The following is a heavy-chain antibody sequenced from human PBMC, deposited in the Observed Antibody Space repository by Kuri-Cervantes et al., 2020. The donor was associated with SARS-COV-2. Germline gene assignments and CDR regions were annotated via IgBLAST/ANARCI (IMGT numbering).Heavy chain of an antibody. D-gene: IGHD6-6*01. CDR1: GFTFSSYW. CDR3: AKDYYSSSSNYFDY. Sequence: GSLRLSCAASGFTFSSYWMSWVRQAPGKGLEWVANIKQDGSEKYYVDSVKGRFTISRDNAKNSLYLQMNSLRAEDTAVYYCAKDYYSSSSNYFDYWGQGTLVTVSS. V-gene: IGHV3-7*03. J-gene: IGHJ4*02. CDR2: IKQDGSEK.